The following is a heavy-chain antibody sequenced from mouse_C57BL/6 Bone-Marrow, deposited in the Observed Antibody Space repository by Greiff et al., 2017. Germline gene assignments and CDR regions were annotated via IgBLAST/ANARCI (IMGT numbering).Heavy chain of an antibody. J-gene: IGHJ1*03. CDR3: ARPYYSNYWYFDV. Sequence: QVQLQQPGAELVKPGASVKMSCKASGYTFTSYWITWVKQRPGQGLGWIGDISPGSGSTNYNEKFKSKATLTVDTSSSTAYMQLSSLTSEDSAVYYCARPYYSNYWYFDVWGTGTTVTVSS. V-gene: IGHV1-55*01. CDR1: GYTFTSYW. CDR2: ISPGSGST. D-gene: IGHD2-5*01.